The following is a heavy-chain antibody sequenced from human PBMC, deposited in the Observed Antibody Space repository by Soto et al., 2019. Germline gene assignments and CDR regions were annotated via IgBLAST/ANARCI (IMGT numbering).Heavy chain of an antibody. J-gene: IGHJ6*02. Sequence: GGSLRLSCAASGFTFSSYGMHWVRQAPGKGLEWVAVISYDGSNKYYADSVKGRFTISRDNSKKTLYLQMNSLRAEDTAVYYCAKDFTLVRGVFKRSRYYYGMDVWGQGTTVTVSS. CDR2: ISYDGSNK. V-gene: IGHV3-30*18. CDR3: AKDFTLVRGVFKRSRYYYGMDV. D-gene: IGHD3-10*01. CDR1: GFTFSSYG.